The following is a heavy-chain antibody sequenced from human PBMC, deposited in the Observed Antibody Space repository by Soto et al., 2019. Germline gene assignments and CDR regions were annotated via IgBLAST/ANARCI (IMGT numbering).Heavy chain of an antibody. CDR1: VYTFTSCD. D-gene: IGHD2-15*01. Sequence: ASVKVSCKASVYTFTSCDINWVRQATGPGLGWMGGMNPNSGNTGYAQKFQGRVTMTRNTSISTAYMELSSLRSEDTAVYYCARKSRGGDIVVVVAATSFAFDIWGQGTMVTVPS. V-gene: IGHV1-8*01. J-gene: IGHJ3*02. CDR2: MNPNSGNT. CDR3: ARKSRGGDIVVVVAATSFAFDI.